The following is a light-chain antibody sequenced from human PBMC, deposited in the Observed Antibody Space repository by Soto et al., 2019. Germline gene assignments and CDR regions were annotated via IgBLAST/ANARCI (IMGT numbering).Light chain of an antibody. V-gene: IGKV3-11*02. CDR1: QSVGSY. CDR3: QQRSNWPPLT. J-gene: IGKJ4*01. Sequence: EIEVTQSPATLSLSPGERATLSYRTSQSVGSYLAWYQKKPGQAPRLLIYDASNRATGIPARFSGGGSGRDFTLTISSLEPKDFAVYYCQQRSNWPPLTFGGGTKVEI. CDR2: DAS.